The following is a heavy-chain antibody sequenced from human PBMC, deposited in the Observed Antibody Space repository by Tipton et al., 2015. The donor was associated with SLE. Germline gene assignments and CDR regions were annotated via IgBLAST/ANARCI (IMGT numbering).Heavy chain of an antibody. J-gene: IGHJ4*02. CDR1: GFTFSNYG. CDR2: IWYDGSNK. Sequence: SLRLSCAASGFTFSNYGMHWVRQAPGKGLEWVAVIWYDGSNKYYADSVKGRFTISRDNSKNTLYLQINSLKAEDTAVYYCAEGGVSYYFDYWGQGTLVTVSS. V-gene: IGHV3-33*01. CDR3: AEGGVSYYFDY. D-gene: IGHD3-16*02.